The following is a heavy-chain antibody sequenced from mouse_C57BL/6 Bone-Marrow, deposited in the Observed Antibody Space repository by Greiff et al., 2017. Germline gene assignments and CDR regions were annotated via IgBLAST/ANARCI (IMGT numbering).Heavy chain of an antibody. Sequence: QVQLQQPGAELVKPGASVKLSCKASGYTFTSYWMHWVKQRPGQGLEWIGMIHPNSGSTNYNEKFKSKATLTVDKSSSTAYMQLSSLTSEDSAVYYCARREIYDGLHYYAMDYWGQGTSVTVSS. CDR3: ARREIYDGLHYYAMDY. V-gene: IGHV1-64*01. J-gene: IGHJ4*01. D-gene: IGHD2-3*01. CDR2: IHPNSGST. CDR1: GYTFTSYW.